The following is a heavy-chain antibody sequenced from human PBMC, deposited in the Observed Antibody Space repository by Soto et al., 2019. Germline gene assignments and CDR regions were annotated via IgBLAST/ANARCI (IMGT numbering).Heavy chain of an antibody. V-gene: IGHV1-69*13. CDR2: IIPIFGTA. Sequence: GASVKVSCKASGGTFSSYAISWVRQAPGQGLEWMGGIIPIFGTANYAQKFQGRVTITADESTSTAYMELSSLRSEDTAVYYCAREYTGIAAAPVGYFQHWGQGTLVTGSS. J-gene: IGHJ1*01. CDR3: AREYTGIAAAPVGYFQH. D-gene: IGHD6-13*01. CDR1: GGTFSSYA.